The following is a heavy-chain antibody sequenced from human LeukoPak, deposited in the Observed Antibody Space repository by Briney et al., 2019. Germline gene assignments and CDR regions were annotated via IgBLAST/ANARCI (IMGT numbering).Heavy chain of an antibody. D-gene: IGHD3-22*01. Sequence: PGGSLRLXCAASGFTFSSYEMNWVRQAPGKGLEWVSYISSSGSTIYYADSVKGRFTISRDNAKNSLYLQMNSLRAEDTAVYYCARDSSDDYDSSALPRHWGQGTLVTVSS. CDR2: ISSSGSTI. CDR1: GFTFSSYE. CDR3: ARDSSDDYDSSALPRH. V-gene: IGHV3-48*03. J-gene: IGHJ4*02.